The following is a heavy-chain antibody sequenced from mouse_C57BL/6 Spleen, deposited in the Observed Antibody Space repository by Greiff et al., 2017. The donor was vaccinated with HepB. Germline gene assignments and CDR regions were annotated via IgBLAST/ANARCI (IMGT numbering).Heavy chain of an antibody. CDR3: ARWEETGDFDY. V-gene: IGHV1-82*01. J-gene: IGHJ2*01. CDR2: IYPGDGDT. D-gene: IGHD4-1*01. Sequence: QVQLQQSGPELVKPGASVKISCKASGYAFSSSWMNWVKQRPGKGLEWIGRIYPGDGDTNYNGKFKGKATLTADKSSSTAYMQLSSLTSEDSAVYFCARWEETGDFDYWGQGTTLTVSS. CDR1: GYAFSSSW.